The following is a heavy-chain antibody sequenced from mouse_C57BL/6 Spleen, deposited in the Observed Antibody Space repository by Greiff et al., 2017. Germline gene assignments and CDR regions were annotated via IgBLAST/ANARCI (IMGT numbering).Heavy chain of an antibody. D-gene: IGHD3-2*02. Sequence: QVQLQQSGAELVKPGASVKLSCKASGYTFTEYTIHWVKQRSGQGLEWIGWFYPGSGSIKYNEKFKDKATLTADKSSSTVYMELSRLTSEDSAVYFCARHEDGRAAQAIYAMDYWGQGTSVTVSS. V-gene: IGHV1-62-2*01. CDR2: FYPGSGSI. CDR3: ARHEDGRAAQAIYAMDY. J-gene: IGHJ4*01. CDR1: GYTFTEYT.